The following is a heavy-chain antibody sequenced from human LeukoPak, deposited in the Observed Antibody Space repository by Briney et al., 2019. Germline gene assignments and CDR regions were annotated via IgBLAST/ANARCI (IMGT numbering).Heavy chain of an antibody. V-gene: IGHV3-21*04. D-gene: IGHD1-26*01. CDR1: AFSLNAYN. Sequence: GGSLRLSCAASAFSLNAYNMNWVRQAPGKGLEWVSSISYTGTYIYYADSVKGRFMISRDNAQNSLYLQMNSLGAEDTAIYYCVRDRGTYRPIDYWGQGTLVAVSS. CDR2: ISYTGTYI. J-gene: IGHJ4*02. CDR3: VRDRGTYRPIDY.